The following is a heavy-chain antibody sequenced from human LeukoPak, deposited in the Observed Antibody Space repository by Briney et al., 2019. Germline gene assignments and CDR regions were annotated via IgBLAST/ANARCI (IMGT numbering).Heavy chain of an antibody. Sequence: GGSLRLSCSASGFTFDDYGMSWVRQVPGKGLEWVSGINWNGDSTGHADSVKGRFTTSRDNAKNSLHLQMNSLRAEDTAFYYCARVVGGNYYGGLDYWGQGALVTVSS. J-gene: IGHJ4*02. CDR2: INWNGDST. V-gene: IGHV3-20*04. CDR3: ARVVGGNYYGGLDY. CDR1: GFTFDDYG. D-gene: IGHD1-26*01.